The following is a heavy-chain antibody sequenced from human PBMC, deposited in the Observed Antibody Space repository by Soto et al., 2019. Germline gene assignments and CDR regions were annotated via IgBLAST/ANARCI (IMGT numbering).Heavy chain of an antibody. V-gene: IGHV4-31*03. D-gene: IGHD3-10*01. CDR2: IYYSGST. CDR1: GGSISSGGYY. CDR3: ARTSGSYPYYFDY. Sequence: QVQLQESGPGLVKPSQTLSLTCTVSGGSISSGGYYWSWIRQHPGKGLEWIGYIYYSGSTYYNPSLKSRVTISVYTSKNQFSLKLSSVTAADTAVYYCARTSGSYPYYFDYWGQGTLVTVSS. J-gene: IGHJ4*02.